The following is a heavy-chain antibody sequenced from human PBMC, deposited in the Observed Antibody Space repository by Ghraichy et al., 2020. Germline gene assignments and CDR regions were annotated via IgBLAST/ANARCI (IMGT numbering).Heavy chain of an antibody. D-gene: IGHD6-6*01. J-gene: IGHJ4*02. V-gene: IGHV1-69*04. CDR2: IIPILGIA. CDR3: ASYVAGGARPFDY. Sequence: SVKVSCKASGGTFSSYAISWVRQAPGQGLEWMGRIIPILGIANYAQKFQGRVTITADKSTSTAYMELSSLRSEDTAVYYCASYVAGGARPFDYWGQGTLVTVSS. CDR1: GGTFSSYA.